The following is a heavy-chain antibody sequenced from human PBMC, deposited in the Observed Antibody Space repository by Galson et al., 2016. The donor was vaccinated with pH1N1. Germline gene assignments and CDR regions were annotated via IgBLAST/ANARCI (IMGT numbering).Heavy chain of an antibody. CDR1: GFTFSSYG. D-gene: IGHD4-17*01. Sequence: SLRLSCAASGFTFSSYGMHWVRQAPGKGLEWVAVISYDGSKKYYADSVKGRFTIPRDKSKNTRYLQMNSLRAEDTAVYYCAAPLHYDYGDYEGLDYYYGMDVWGQGTTVTVSS. V-gene: IGHV3-30*03. J-gene: IGHJ6*02. CDR3: AAPLHYDYGDYEGLDYYYGMDV. CDR2: ISYDGSKK.